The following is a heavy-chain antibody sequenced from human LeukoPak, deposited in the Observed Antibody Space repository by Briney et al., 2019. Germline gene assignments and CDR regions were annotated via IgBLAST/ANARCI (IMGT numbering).Heavy chain of an antibody. CDR3: ARGPYSSSWTDY. Sequence: ASVKVSCTASGYTFTGYYMHWVRQAPGQGLEWMGWINPNSGGTNYAQKFQGRVTMTRDTSISTAYMELSRLRSDDAAVYYCARGPYSSSWTDYWGQGTLVTVSS. CDR2: INPNSGGT. D-gene: IGHD6-13*01. J-gene: IGHJ4*02. CDR1: GYTFTGYY. V-gene: IGHV1-2*02.